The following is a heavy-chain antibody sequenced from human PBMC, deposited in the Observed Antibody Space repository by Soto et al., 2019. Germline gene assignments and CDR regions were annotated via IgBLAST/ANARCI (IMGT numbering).Heavy chain of an antibody. CDR3: ARRRFLTGYYPLYYYGMDV. CDR2: INHSGST. V-gene: IGHV4-34*01. J-gene: IGHJ6*02. CDR1: GGSFSGYY. D-gene: IGHD3-9*01. Sequence: QVQLQQWGAGLLKPSETLSLTCAVYGGSFSGYYWSWIRQPPGKGLEWIGEINHSGSTNYNPSLXSRVTISVDTXXNXFXXKLSSVTAADTAVYYCARRRFLTGYYPLYYYGMDVWGQGTTVTVSS.